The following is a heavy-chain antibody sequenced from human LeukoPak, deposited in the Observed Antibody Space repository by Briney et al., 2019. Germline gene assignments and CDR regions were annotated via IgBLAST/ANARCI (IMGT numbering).Heavy chain of an antibody. CDR1: GFTSDDYA. V-gene: IGHV3-9*02. J-gene: IGHJ6*03. CDR3: AKDWGSGSYYRSDYSYYYMDV. D-gene: IGHD3-10*01. CDR2: ISWNSGSI. Sequence: GRSLRLSCAASGFTSDDYAMHWVRQAPGKGLEWVSGISWNSGSIGYADSVKGRFTISRDNAKNSLYLQMNSLRAEDTALYYCAKDWGSGSYYRSDYSYYYMDVWGKGTTVTISS.